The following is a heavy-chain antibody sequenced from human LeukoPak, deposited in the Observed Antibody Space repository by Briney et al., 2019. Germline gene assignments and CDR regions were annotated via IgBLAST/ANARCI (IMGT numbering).Heavy chain of an antibody. CDR1: GFTFNDYA. J-gene: IGHJ4*02. V-gene: IGHV3-30*02. D-gene: IGHD1-14*01. Sequence: GGSLRLSCAASGFTFNDYAMHWVRQAPGKGLEWVAFIRFDGSAKYYAGFVKGRFPISRDNSRNTLYLQINSLRVEDTAVYYCAKDYPEFDYWGQGTLVTVSS. CDR3: AKDYPEFDY. CDR2: IRFDGSAK.